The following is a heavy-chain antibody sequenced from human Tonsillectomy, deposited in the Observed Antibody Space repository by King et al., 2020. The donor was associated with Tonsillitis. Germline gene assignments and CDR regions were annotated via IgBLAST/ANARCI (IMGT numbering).Heavy chain of an antibody. CDR1: GGSMSNHY. CDR3: ARECCNSTSCYFFDY. D-gene: IGHD2-2*01. V-gene: IGHV4-59*11. J-gene: IGHJ4*02. Sequence: PLQESGPGLVKPSETLSLTCTVSGGSMSNHYWSWIRPPPGKGLEWIGYIHYTGSTKYNPSLKSRVTISMDTSKNQFSLRLNSVTAADSAVYYCARECCNSTSCYFFDYWGQGTLVTVSS. CDR2: IHYTGST.